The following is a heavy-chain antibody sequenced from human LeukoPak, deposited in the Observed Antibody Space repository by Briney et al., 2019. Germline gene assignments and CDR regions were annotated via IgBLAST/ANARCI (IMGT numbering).Heavy chain of an antibody. CDR2: ISWNSDTI. V-gene: IGHV3-9*01. Sequence: GGSLRLSCAASGFTFDDYAMHWVRQPPGKGLEWVSGISWNSDTIAYADSVKGRFTISRDNAKNSLYLQMNSLRPEDTALYYCAKGFLYYYYYGVDVWGQGTTVTVSS. CDR3: AKGFLYYYYYGVDV. CDR1: GFTFDDYA. J-gene: IGHJ6*02. D-gene: IGHD2-21*01.